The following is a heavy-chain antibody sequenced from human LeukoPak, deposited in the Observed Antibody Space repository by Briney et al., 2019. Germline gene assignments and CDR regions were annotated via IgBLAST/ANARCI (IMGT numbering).Heavy chain of an antibody. D-gene: IGHD4-17*01. CDR3: ARHSPSWATVTATYYYYYMDV. J-gene: IGHJ6*03. CDR1: GGSISSYY. Sequence: SETLSLTCTASGGSISSYYWSWIRQPPGKGLEWIGDIYYSGSTNYNPSPKSRVTISGDTSKNQFSLKLSSVPAAYTAVYYWARHSPSWATVTATYYYYYMDVWGKGTTVTVSS. V-gene: IGHV4-59*08. CDR2: IYYSGST.